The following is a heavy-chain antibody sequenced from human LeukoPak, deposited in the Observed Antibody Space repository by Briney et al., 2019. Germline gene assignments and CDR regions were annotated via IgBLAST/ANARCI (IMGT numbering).Heavy chain of an antibody. J-gene: IGHJ4*02. CDR1: GGSISSYY. Sequence: SETLSLTCTVSGGSISSYYWSWIRQPPGKGLEWIGYIYYSGSTNYNPSLKSRVTISVDTSKNQFSLKLSSVTAADTAVYYCASIRHDFWSGYYIDYWGQGILVTVSS. CDR2: IYYSGST. V-gene: IGHV4-59*01. D-gene: IGHD3-3*01. CDR3: ASIRHDFWSGYYIDY.